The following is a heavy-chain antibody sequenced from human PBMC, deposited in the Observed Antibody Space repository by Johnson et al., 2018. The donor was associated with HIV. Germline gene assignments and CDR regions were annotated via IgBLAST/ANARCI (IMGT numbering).Heavy chain of an antibody. Sequence: QVQLVESGGGVVQPGRSLRLSCAASGFTFRTYAMHWVRQAPGKGLEWVALISYDGSNKHYADSVKGRFTISRDNPKNTLSLQMNSLRAEDTAVYYCARDGFWVVPGAFDIWGQGTMVTVSS. CDR1: GFTFRTYA. CDR2: ISYDGSNK. V-gene: IGHV3-30*04. D-gene: IGHD2-15*01. J-gene: IGHJ3*02. CDR3: ARDGFWVVPGAFDI.